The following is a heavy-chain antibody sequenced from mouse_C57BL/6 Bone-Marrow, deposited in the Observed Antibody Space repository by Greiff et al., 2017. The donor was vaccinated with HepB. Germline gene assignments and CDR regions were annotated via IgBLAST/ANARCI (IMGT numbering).Heavy chain of an antibody. D-gene: IGHD1-1*01. CDR2: IDPSDSYT. J-gene: IGHJ2*01. CDR1: GYTFTSYW. Sequence: QVQLQQPGAELVKPGASVKLSCKASGYTFTSYWMQWVKQRPGQGLEWIGEIDPSDSYTNYNQKFKGKATLTVDTSSSTAYMQLSSLTSEDSAVYYCARNYDGSSYEVDYWGQGTTLTVSS. V-gene: IGHV1-50*01. CDR3: ARNYDGSSYEVDY.